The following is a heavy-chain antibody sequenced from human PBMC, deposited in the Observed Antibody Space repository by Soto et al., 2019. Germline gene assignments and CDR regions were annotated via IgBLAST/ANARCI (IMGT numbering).Heavy chain of an antibody. CDR1: GGTFSSYT. J-gene: IGHJ3*02. CDR3: VAPRHDFWSGDDDGDAFDI. D-gene: IGHD3-3*01. CDR2: IIPILGIA. V-gene: IGHV1-69*02. Sequence: QVQLVQSGAEVKKPGSSVKVSCKASGGTFSSYTISWVRQAPGQGLEWMGRIIPILGIANYAQKFQGRVTITADKSTSTAYMELSSLRSEDTAVYYCVAPRHDFWSGDDDGDAFDIWGQGTMVTVSS.